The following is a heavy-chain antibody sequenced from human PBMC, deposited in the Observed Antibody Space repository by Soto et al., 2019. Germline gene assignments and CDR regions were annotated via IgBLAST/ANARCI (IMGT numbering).Heavy chain of an antibody. D-gene: IGHD1-26*01. CDR2: INAGNGNT. Sequence: QVQLGQSGAEVKKPGASVKVSCKASGYTVTSYAMHWVRQAPGQRLEWMGWINAGNGNTKYSQKFQGRVTITRDTAASTAYRELSSLRSEGPAVYYCARDVGATGDWGKGTLVTVSS. CDR3: ARDVGATGD. J-gene: IGHJ4*02. CDR1: GYTVTSYA. V-gene: IGHV1-3*01.